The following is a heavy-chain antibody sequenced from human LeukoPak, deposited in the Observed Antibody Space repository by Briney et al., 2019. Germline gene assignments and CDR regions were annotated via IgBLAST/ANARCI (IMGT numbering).Heavy chain of an antibody. V-gene: IGHV4-34*01. Sequence: SETLSLTCAVYGRSFSGYYWSWIRQPPGKGLEWFGEINHSGTTNYNTSLRSRVTISVEPSKNQLSLKLSSVTAADTAVYNCVVDYSTTSCYTGSRGGSMCPNAFDIWGQGTMVTVSS. D-gene: IGHD2-2*02. CDR2: INHSGTT. CDR3: VVDYSTTSCYTGSRGGSMCPNAFDI. J-gene: IGHJ3*02. CDR1: GRSFSGYY.